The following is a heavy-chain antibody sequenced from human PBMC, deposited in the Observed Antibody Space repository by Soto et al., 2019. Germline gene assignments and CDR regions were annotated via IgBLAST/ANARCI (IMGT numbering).Heavy chain of an antibody. CDR1: GVTFSSYG. Sequence: QVQLVESGGGVVQPGWSLRLSCEASGVTFSSYGMHWVRQAPGKGLEWVACIWHDGGNKFYAESVKGRFTISRDNSKNTLYLQMTSLSAEDTSMYYCARDGNVNTAFVKNYWGQGTLVTVSS. D-gene: IGHD1-26*01. CDR2: IWHDGGNK. J-gene: IGHJ4*02. CDR3: ARDGNVNTAFVKNY. V-gene: IGHV3-33*01.